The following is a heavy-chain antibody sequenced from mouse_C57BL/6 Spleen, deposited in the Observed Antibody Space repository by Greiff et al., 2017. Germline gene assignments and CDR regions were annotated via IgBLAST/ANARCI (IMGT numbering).Heavy chain of an antibody. Sequence: VQLQQSGPELVKPGASVKISCKASGYAFSSSWMNWVKQRPGKGLEWIGRIYPGDGDTNYNGKFKGKATLTADKSSSTAYMQLSSLTSEDSAVYFCARERITTGGFAYWGQGTLVTVSA. CDR1: GYAFSSSW. V-gene: IGHV1-82*01. CDR2: IYPGDGDT. CDR3: ARERITTGGFAY. J-gene: IGHJ3*01. D-gene: IGHD1-1*01.